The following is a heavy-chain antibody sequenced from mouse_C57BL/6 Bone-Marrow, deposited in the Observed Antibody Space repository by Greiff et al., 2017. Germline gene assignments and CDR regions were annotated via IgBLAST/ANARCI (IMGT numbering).Heavy chain of an antibody. CDR1: GYAFTNYL. CDR2: INPGSGGT. Sequence: QVQLQQSGAELVRPGTSVKVSCKASGYAFTNYLIEWVKQRPGQGLEWIGVINPGSGGTNYNEKFKGKATLTADKSSSTAYMQRSSLTSEDSAVYFCARVPKYDGSSYGDYWGQGTTLTVSS. J-gene: IGHJ2*01. CDR3: ARVPKYDGSSYGDY. V-gene: IGHV1-54*01. D-gene: IGHD1-1*01.